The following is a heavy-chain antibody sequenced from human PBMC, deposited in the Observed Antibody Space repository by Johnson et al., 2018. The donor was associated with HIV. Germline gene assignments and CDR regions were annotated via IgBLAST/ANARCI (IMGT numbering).Heavy chain of an antibody. Sequence: QVQLVESGGGLVQPGGSLRLSCAASGFTFSDYYMSWIRQAPGKGLEWVAVISYDGSNKYYADSVKGRFTISRDNSKNTLYLQMSSLRPEDTAVYYCAKVARYGGSGWVDAFDIWGQGTMVTVS. CDR1: GFTFSDYY. CDR2: ISYDGSNK. D-gene: IGHD6-19*01. J-gene: IGHJ3*02. V-gene: IGHV3-30*18. CDR3: AKVARYGGSGWVDAFDI.